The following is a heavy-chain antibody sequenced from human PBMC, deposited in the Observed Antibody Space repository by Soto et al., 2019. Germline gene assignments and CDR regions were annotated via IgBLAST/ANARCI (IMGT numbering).Heavy chain of an antibody. CDR2: INHSGST. CDR1: GGSFSGYY. V-gene: IGHV4-34*01. J-gene: IGHJ4*02. CDR3: ARGPRWLQNPYFDY. D-gene: IGHD5-12*01. Sequence: QVQLQQWGAGLLKPSETLSLTCAVYGGSFSGYYWSWIRQPPGKGLEWIGEINHSGSTNYNPSLKTRVTISVDTSKNQVSLKLSSVTAADTAVYYCARGPRWLQNPYFDYWGQGTLVTVSS.